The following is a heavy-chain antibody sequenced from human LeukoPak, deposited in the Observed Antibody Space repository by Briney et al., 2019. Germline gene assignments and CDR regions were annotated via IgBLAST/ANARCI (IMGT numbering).Heavy chain of an antibody. CDR2: ISSSGSTI. V-gene: IGHV3-48*03. J-gene: IGHJ4*02. D-gene: IGHD4-17*01. Sequence: PGGSLRLSCAASGFTFSSYEMNWVRQAPGKGLEWVSYISSSGSTIYYADSVKGRFTISRDNAKNSLYLQMNSLRAEDTAVYYCARDGTTVKTGAPGFDYWGQGTLVTVSS. CDR3: ARDGTTVKTGAPGFDY. CDR1: GFTFSSYE.